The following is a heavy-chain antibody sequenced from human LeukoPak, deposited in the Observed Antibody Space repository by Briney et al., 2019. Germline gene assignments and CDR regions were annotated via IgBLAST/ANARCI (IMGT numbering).Heavy chain of an antibody. CDR2: IIPIFGTP. Sequence: ASVKVSCKASGGTFRTHAISWVRQAPGQGLEWMGGIIPIFGTPTYAQRFQGGVTITTDDSTSTAYMELGSLRSDDTAVYYCASANSGSPAFSYMDVWGKGTTVTVSS. D-gene: IGHD3-10*01. J-gene: IGHJ6*03. CDR3: ASANSGSPAFSYMDV. V-gene: IGHV1-69*05. CDR1: GGTFRTHA.